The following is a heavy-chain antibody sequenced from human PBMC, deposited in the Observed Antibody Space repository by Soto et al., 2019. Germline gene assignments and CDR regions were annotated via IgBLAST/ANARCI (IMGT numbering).Heavy chain of an antibody. CDR3: ARAPYYDILTGSIEGYFQH. CDR1: GYTFTGYY. J-gene: IGHJ1*01. CDR2: INPNSGGT. Sequence: ASVKVSCKASGYTFTGYYMHWVRQAPGQGHEWMGWINPNSGGTNYAQKFQGWVTMTRDTSISTAYMELSRLRSDDTAVYYCARAPYYDILTGSIEGYFQHWGQGTLVTVSS. D-gene: IGHD3-9*01. V-gene: IGHV1-2*04.